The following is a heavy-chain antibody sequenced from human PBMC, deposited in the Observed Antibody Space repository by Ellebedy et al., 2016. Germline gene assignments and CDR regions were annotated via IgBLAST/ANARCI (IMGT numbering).Heavy chain of an antibody. J-gene: IGHJ6*03. CDR2: ITSSSSTI. Sequence: GESLKISXVASRFTFSNYWMSWVRQAPGKGLEWVSYITSSSSTIYYADSVKGRFTISRDNAKNSLYLQMNSLRAEDTAVYYCASVGSYRYYYYYMDVWGKGTTVTVSS. CDR1: RFTFSNYW. V-gene: IGHV3-48*01. D-gene: IGHD3-16*01. CDR3: ASVGSYRYYYYYMDV.